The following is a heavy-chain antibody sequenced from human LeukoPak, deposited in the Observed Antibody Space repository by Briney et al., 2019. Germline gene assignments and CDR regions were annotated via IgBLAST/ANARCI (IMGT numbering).Heavy chain of an antibody. CDR3: ARGLDIVATWSFDY. V-gene: IGHV3-21*01. D-gene: IGHD5-12*01. CDR1: GFTFSSYS. CDR2: ISSSSSYI. Sequence: GGSLRLSCAASGFTFSSYSMNWVRQAPGKGLEWVSSISSSSSYIYYADSVKGRFTISRDNAKNSLYLQMNSLRAEDTAVYYCARGLDIVATWSFDYWGQGTLVTVSS. J-gene: IGHJ4*02.